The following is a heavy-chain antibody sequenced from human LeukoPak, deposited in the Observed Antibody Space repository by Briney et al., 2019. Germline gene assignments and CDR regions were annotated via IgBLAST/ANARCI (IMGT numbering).Heavy chain of an antibody. V-gene: IGHV1-69*05. CDR2: IIPIFGTA. Sequence: SVKVSCKASGGTFSSYAISWVRQAPGQGLEWMGGIIPIFGTANYAQKFQGRVTITTDESTSTAYMELSSLRSEDTAVYYCSRRNYDYSNSLVDYWGQGTLVTVSS. D-gene: IGHD4-11*01. CDR1: GGTFSSYA. J-gene: IGHJ4*02. CDR3: SRRNYDYSNSLVDY.